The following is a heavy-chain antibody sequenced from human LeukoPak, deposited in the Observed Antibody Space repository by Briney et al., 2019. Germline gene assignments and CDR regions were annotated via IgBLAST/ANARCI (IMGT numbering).Heavy chain of an antibody. D-gene: IGHD1-26*01. V-gene: IGHV3-48*01. Sequence: GGSLRLSCAASGFTFSSYWMSWVRQAPGKGLEWVSYISSSSSTIYYADSVKGRFTISRDNSKNTLYLQMNSLRAEDTAVYYCAGYGGSYPYYMDVWGKGTTVTISS. CDR3: AGYGGSYPYYMDV. J-gene: IGHJ6*03. CDR1: GFTFSSYW. CDR2: ISSSSSTI.